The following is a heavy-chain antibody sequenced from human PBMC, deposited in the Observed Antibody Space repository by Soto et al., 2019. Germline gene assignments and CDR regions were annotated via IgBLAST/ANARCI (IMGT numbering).Heavy chain of an antibody. CDR1: GGTFSSYT. Sequence: QVQLVQSGAEVKKPGSSVKVSCKASGGTFSSYTISWVRQAPGQGLEWMGRIIPILGIANYAQKFQGRVTITADKSTSTAYMELSSLRSEDTAVYYCALILGVRGERDYWGQGTLVTVSS. J-gene: IGHJ4*02. D-gene: IGHD3-10*01. V-gene: IGHV1-69*02. CDR3: ALILGVRGERDY. CDR2: IIPILGIA.